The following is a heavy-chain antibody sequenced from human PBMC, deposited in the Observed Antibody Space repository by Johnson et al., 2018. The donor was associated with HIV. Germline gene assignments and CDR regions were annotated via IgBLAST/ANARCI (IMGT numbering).Heavy chain of an antibody. CDR1: GFTFSSYT. Sequence: QVQLVESGGGVVQPGRSLRLSCVVSGFTFSSYTMHWVRQAPGKGLEWVAVISYDGSNKYFADSVKGRFTISRDNSKNTLYLQMNSLRAEDTAVYYCARAYSYGAFDIWGLGTKVTVSS. CDR3: ARAYSYGAFDI. CDR2: ISYDGSNK. D-gene: IGHD5-18*01. J-gene: IGHJ3*02. V-gene: IGHV3-30*14.